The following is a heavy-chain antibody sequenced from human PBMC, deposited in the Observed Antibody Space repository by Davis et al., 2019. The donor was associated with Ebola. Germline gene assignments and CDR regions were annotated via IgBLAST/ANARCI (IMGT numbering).Heavy chain of an antibody. CDR3: ARDDDIVLVPAAPDY. D-gene: IGHD2-2*01. Sequence: GAFLKISCAASGFTFSSNSMNWVRQAPGNGLEWFSSISRSSSYIYYADSVKGRFTISRDNAKNSLYLQMNSLRAEDTAVYYCARDDDIVLVPAAPDYWGQGTLVTVSS. CDR2: ISRSSSYI. J-gene: IGHJ4*02. V-gene: IGHV3-21*01. CDR1: GFTFSSNS.